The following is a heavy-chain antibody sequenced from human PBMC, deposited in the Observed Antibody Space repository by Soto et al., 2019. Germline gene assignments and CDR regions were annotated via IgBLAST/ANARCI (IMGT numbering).Heavy chain of an antibody. J-gene: IGHJ5*02. V-gene: IGHV4-30-2*01. Sequence: GSISNGGYSWSWIRQAPGKGLEWVGYVYYSGIPYYNPSLRSRTTISVDRSKNQFSLKLTSVTAADTAVYYCARATIVLVPAAMVSHWFDPWGQGTLVTVSS. CDR3: ARATIVLVPAAMVSHWFDP. D-gene: IGHD2-2*01. CDR1: GSISNGGYS. CDR2: VYYSGIP.